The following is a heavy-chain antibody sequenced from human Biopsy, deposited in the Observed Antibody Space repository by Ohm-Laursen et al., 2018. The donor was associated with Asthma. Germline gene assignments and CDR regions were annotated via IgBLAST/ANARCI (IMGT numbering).Heavy chain of an antibody. CDR3: ARDVVWFREVGGMDV. J-gene: IGHJ6*02. Sequence: SLRLSCSASGFTLTTYAIHWVRQAPGKGLEWVAVISYDGSTKYSADSVKGRFIVSRDISKNILSLQMNSLRPEDTAVYYCARDVVWFREVGGMDVWGQGTTVTVSS. V-gene: IGHV3-30*03. CDR2: ISYDGSTK. CDR1: GFTLTTYA. D-gene: IGHD3-10*01.